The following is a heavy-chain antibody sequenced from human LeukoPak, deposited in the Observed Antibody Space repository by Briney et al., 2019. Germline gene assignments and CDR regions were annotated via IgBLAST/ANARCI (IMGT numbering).Heavy chain of an antibody. J-gene: IGHJ6*03. CDR2: ISYDGSLE. D-gene: IGHD6-6*01. Sequence: PGGSLRLSCAASGFTFSTYAMHWVRQAPGKGLEWVAVISYDGSLEYYADSVKGRFTISRDNSKNTLYLQMNSLGTEDTAVYYCARGGSSFYYYYYLDVWGKGTTVTVSS. V-gene: IGHV3-30*01. CDR1: GFTFSTYA. CDR3: ARGGSSFYYYYYLDV.